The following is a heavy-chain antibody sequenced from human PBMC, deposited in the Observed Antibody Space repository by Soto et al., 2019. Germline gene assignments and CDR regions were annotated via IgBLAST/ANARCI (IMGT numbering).Heavy chain of an antibody. V-gene: IGHV1-46*01. D-gene: IGHD1-1*01. J-gene: IGHJ4*02. Sequence: QVQLVQSGAEVKKPGASVKVSCKASGYTFTNYHIHWVRQAPGQGLEWMGIINPGRGSTTYAHKFQGRVTMTRDTSTSTVYMELDSLRSDDTAVYFCARISNSLPDYWGQGTLVTVFS. CDR1: GYTFTNYH. CDR2: INPGRGST. CDR3: ARISNSLPDY.